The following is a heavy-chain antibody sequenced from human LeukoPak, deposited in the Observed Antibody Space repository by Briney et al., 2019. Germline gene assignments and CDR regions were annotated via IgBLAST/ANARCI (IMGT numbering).Heavy chain of an antibody. CDR2: INPNSGGT. D-gene: IGHD5-12*01. CDR1: GYTFTGCY. Sequence: ASVKVSCKASGYTFTGCYMHWVRQAPGQGLEWMGWINPNSGGTNYAQKFQGRVTMTRDTSISTAYMELSRLRSDDTAVYYCARSGYSGYDSGGYWGQGPLVTVSS. CDR3: ARSGYSGYDSGGY. V-gene: IGHV1-2*02. J-gene: IGHJ4*02.